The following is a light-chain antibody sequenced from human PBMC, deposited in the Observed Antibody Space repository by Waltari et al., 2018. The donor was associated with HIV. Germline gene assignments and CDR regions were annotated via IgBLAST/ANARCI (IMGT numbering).Light chain of an antibody. J-gene: IGKJ1*01. V-gene: IGKV1-12*01. CDR1: QAISSW. CDR2: ASS. Sequence: IQMTQSPFFVSASVGDRVTITCRASQAISSWLTWYQQRPGAAPKLLIYASSTLQSGVPTRFSGGRSGANFTLTISSLQPEDFATYFCQQADGLPWTFGQGTKVEMK. CDR3: QQADGLPWT.